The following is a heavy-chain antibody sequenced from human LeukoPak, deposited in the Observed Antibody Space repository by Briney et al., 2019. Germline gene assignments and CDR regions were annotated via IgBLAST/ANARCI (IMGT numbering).Heavy chain of an antibody. Sequence: ASVKVSCKAPGGTFNSYAISWVRQTPGQGLEWMGGIIPIFGTTNYARKFRGGVTLTADKSTRTAYMELSSLRSEDTAVYYCARGNDSRDPPHFDYWGQGTLVTVSS. V-gene: IGHV1-69*06. D-gene: IGHD3-16*01. J-gene: IGHJ4*02. CDR1: GGTFNSYA. CDR3: ARGNDSRDPPHFDY. CDR2: IIPIFGTT.